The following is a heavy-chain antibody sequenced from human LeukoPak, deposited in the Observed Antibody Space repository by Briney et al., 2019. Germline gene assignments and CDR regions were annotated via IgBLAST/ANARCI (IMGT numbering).Heavy chain of an antibody. D-gene: IGHD3-3*02. V-gene: IGHV3-53*04. CDR3: ARGGFSITWRTLDY. J-gene: IGHJ4*02. Sequence: GGSLRLSCAASGFTFSSYEMNWVRQAPGKGLEWVSAIYGGSNTYYADSVKGRFTISRHNSENMLYLQMNSLRVEDTAVYYCARGGFSITWRTLDYWGQGTLVTVSS. CDR1: GFTFSSYE. CDR2: IYGGSNT.